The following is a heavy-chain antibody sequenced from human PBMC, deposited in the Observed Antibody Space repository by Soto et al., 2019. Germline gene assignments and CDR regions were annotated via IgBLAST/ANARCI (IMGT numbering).Heavy chain of an antibody. D-gene: IGHD1-26*01. Sequence: GESLKISCKASGYSFTRKWISWVRQMPGKGLEWMGRIDPTDSYTNYSPSFQGHVTISVDKSSSTAYVQWSSLKASDTAMYYCPKTTPQSGSYLFSCFDPWGQGTLVTVSS. CDR2: IDPTDSYT. CDR3: PKTTPQSGSYLFSCFDP. J-gene: IGHJ5*02. CDR1: GYSFTRKW. V-gene: IGHV5-10-1*01.